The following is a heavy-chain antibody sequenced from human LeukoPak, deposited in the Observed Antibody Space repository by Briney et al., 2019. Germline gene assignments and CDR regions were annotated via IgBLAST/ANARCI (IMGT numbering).Heavy chain of an antibody. CDR2: ISAYNGNT. V-gene: IGHV1-18*01. Sequence: ASVKVSCKASGYTFTSYGISWVRQAPGQGLEWMGWISAYNGNTNYAQKLQGRVTMTTDTSTSTAYMEVRSLRSDDTAVYYCARDYFDFWSGYYSGGTNWFDPGAREPWSPSPQ. CDR1: GYTFTSYG. J-gene: IGHJ5*02. CDR3: ARDYFDFWSGYYSGGTNWFDP. D-gene: IGHD3-3*01.